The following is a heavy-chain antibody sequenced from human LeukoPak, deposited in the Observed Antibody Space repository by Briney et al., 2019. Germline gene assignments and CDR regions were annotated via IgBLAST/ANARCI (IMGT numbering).Heavy chain of an antibody. J-gene: IGHJ5*02. CDR3: ARGRLIGVVAPHWWFDP. D-gene: IGHD2-15*01. Sequence: SETLSLTCAVYGGSFSGYYWSWIRQPPGKGLEWIGEINHSGSTNYNPSLKSRVTISVDTSKNQFSLKLSSVTAADTAVYYCARGRLIGVVAPHWWFDPWGQGTLVTVSS. CDR1: GGSFSGYY. V-gene: IGHV4-34*01. CDR2: INHSGST.